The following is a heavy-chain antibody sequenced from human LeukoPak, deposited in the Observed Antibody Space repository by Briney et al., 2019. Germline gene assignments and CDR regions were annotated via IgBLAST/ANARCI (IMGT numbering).Heavy chain of an antibody. J-gene: IGHJ5*02. Sequence: ASVKVSCKASGYTFTSYYMHWVRQAPGQGLEWMGIINPSGGSTSYAQKFQGRVTMTRDMSTSTVYMELSSLRSEDTAVYYCARDVRSTSSGWWFDPWGQGTLVTVYS. D-gene: IGHD6-19*01. V-gene: IGHV1-46*01. CDR1: GYTFTSYY. CDR3: ARDVRSTSSGWWFDP. CDR2: INPSGGST.